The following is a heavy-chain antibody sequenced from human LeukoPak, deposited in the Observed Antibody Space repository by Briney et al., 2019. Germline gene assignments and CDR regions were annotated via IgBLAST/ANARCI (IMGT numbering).Heavy chain of an antibody. Sequence: SETLSLTCTVSGGSISSGGYYWSWIRQHPGKGLEWIGYIYYSGSTYYNPSLKSRVTISVDTSKNQFSLKLSSVTAADTAVYYCARVVEDSSSWYGGWFDYWGQRTLVTVSS. CDR3: ARVVEDSSSWYGGWFDY. CDR2: IYYSGST. J-gene: IGHJ4*02. CDR1: GGSISSGGYY. V-gene: IGHV4-31*03. D-gene: IGHD6-13*01.